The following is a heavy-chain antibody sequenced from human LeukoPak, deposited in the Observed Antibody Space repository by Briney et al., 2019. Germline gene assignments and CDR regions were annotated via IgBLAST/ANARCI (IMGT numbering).Heavy chain of an antibody. J-gene: IGHJ6*02. D-gene: IGHD1-26*01. V-gene: IGHV1-2*04. CDR3: ARVGGSYGMDV. Sequence: ASVKVSCKVSGYTLTELSMHWVRQAPGQGLEWMGWINPNSGGTNYAQKFQGWVTMTRDTSISTAYMELSRLRSDDTAVYYCARVGGSYGMDVWGQGTTVTVSS. CDR2: INPNSGGT. CDR1: GYTLTELS.